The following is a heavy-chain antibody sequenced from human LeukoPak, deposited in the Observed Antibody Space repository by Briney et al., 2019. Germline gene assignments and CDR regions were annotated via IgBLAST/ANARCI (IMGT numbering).Heavy chain of an antibody. J-gene: IGHJ4*02. CDR1: GGSISGHF. V-gene: IGHV4-59*11. Sequence: PSETLSLTCTVSGGSISGHFWSWIRQPPGKGLEWIGYVSYSGNTNYNPSFNGRVTISLDTSKSQFSLSLNSVTAADTAVYFCARGGASSRYFVYWGQGTLVTVSS. CDR3: ARGGASSRYFVY. D-gene: IGHD1-26*01. CDR2: VSYSGNT.